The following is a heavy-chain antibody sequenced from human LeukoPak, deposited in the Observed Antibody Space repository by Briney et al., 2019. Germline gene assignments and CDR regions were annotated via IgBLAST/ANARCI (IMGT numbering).Heavy chain of an antibody. CDR2: IYHSGST. Sequence: SETLSLTCAVSGASISSGGYSWSWIRQPPGKGLGWIGYIYHSGSTYYNPSLKSRVTISVDRSKNQFSLNLSSVTAADTAVYFCARYNRDSGGYGMDVWGQGTTVTVSS. D-gene: IGHD3-10*01. V-gene: IGHV4-30-2*01. CDR1: GASISSGGYS. CDR3: ARYNRDSGGYGMDV. J-gene: IGHJ6*02.